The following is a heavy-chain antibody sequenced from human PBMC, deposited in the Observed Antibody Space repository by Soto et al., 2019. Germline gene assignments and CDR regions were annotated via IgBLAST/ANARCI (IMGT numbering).Heavy chain of an antibody. CDR2: ISSSGSTI. Sequence: PGGSLRLSCEAFGFTFSTYTMNWVRQAPGKGLEWVSYISSSGSTIYYADSVKGRFTISRDNAKNSLYLQMNSLRAEDTAVYYCARVNFHYYYGMDVCGQGTTVT. CDR3: ARVNFHYYYGMDV. D-gene: IGHD1-20*01. V-gene: IGHV3-48*04. J-gene: IGHJ6*02. CDR1: GFTFSTYT.